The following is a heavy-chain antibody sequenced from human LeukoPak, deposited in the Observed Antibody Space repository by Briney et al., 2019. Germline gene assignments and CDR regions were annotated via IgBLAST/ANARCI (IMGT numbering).Heavy chain of an antibody. V-gene: IGHV4-34*01. CDR2: INHSGST. Sequence: SETLCLTGAVYGGAFSGYYWSWIRKPPGKGLEWSGEINHSGSTYYNPSLKSRVTISVDTSKNQFSLKLSSVTAADTAMYYCARSPLAYSSGWYSAFDYWGQGTLVTVSS. D-gene: IGHD6-19*01. CDR3: ARSPLAYSSGWYSAFDY. J-gene: IGHJ4*02. CDR1: GGAFSGYY.